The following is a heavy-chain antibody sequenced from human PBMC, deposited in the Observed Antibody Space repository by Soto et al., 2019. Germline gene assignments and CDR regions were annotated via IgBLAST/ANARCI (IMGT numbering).Heavy chain of an antibody. CDR1: GFSFSSYW. V-gene: IGHV3-74*01. CDR2: IKTDGSII. CDR3: ARVGQGAWYFDL. Sequence: VQLVESGGGLVQPGGSRRLSCAASGFSFSSYWRHGVSQAQGKGLVWVSRIKTDGSIITYADSVKGRFTISRDNAKNTLYLQMNTLRAEDTAVYYCARVGQGAWYFDLWGRGTLVTVSS. D-gene: IGHD1-26*01. J-gene: IGHJ2*01.